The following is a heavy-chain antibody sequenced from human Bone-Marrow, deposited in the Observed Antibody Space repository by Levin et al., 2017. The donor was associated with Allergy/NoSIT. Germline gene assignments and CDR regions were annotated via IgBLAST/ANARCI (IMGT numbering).Heavy chain of an antibody. V-gene: IGHV3-23*01. CDR2: ISGRGTIT. CDR3: AKEGLAVAGYY. CDR1: GFTFSSYA. J-gene: IGHJ6*01. Sequence: GESLKISCAASGFTFSSYAMSWVRQAPGKGLEWVSSISGRGTITHYAESVKGRFTISRDISKNMLHLQMNSLRAEDTAIYFCAKEGLAVAGYY. D-gene: IGHD6-19*01.